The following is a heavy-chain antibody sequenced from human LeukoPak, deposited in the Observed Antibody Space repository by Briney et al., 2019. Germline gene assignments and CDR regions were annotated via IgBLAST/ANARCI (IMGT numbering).Heavy chain of an antibody. J-gene: IGHJ6*04. D-gene: IGHD3-10*01. CDR2: IIPIFGTA. V-gene: IGHV1-69*01. CDR3: ARRTITMVRGVIYYYGMDV. CDR1: GGTFSSYA. Sequence: SVKVSCKASGGTFSSYAISWVRQAPGQGLEWMGGIIPIFGTANYAQKFQGRVTIAADESTSTAYMELSSLRSEDTAVYYCARRTITMVRGVIYYYGMDVWGKGTTVTVSS.